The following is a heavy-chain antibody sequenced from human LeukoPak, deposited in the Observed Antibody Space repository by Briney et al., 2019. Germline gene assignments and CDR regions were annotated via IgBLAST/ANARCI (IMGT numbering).Heavy chain of an antibody. CDR1: GGSISNHY. D-gene: IGHD3-9*01. J-gene: IGHJ4*02. V-gene: IGHV4-59*11. CDR2: VYYTETT. CDR3: ASWGFDTLTGHGLDY. Sequence: PSETLSLTCTVSGGSISNHYLTWIRQPPAKGREWIAYVYYTETTYFHPSLNRRVTISVDTSKNQFSLKLSSVTAAGTAIYYCASWGFDTLTGHGLDYWGQGALVTVST.